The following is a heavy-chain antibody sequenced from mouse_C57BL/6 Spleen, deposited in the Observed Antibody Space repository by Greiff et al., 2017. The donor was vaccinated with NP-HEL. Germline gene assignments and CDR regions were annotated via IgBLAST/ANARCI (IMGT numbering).Heavy chain of an antibody. V-gene: IGHV1-52*01. CDR3: ARDLSYAMGD. CDR2: IDPSDSET. Sequence: VKLQQSGAELVRPGSSVKLSCKASGYTFTSYWMHWVKQRPIQGLEWIGNIDPSDSETHYNQKFKDKATLTVDKSSSTAYMQLSSLTSEDSAVYYCARDLSYAMGDWGQGTSVTVSS. CDR1: GYTFTSYW. J-gene: IGHJ4*01.